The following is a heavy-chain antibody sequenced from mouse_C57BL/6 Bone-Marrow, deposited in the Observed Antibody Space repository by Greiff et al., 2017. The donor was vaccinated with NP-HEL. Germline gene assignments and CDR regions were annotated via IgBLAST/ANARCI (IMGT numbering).Heavy chain of an antibody. Sequence: VMLVESGAELVKPGASVKLSCKASGYTFTEYTIHWVKQRSGQGLEWIGWFYPGSGSIKYNEKFKDKATLTADKSSSTVYMELSRLTSEDSAVYFCARHEGLRQGFAYWGQGTLVTVSA. CDR2: FYPGSGSI. D-gene: IGHD2-4*01. CDR3: ARHEGLRQGFAY. J-gene: IGHJ3*01. V-gene: IGHV1-62-2*01. CDR1: GYTFTEYT.